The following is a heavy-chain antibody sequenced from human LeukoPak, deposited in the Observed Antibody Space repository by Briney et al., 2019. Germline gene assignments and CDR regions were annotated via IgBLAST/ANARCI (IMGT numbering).Heavy chain of an antibody. Sequence: SETLSLTCVVYGGSFSGYYWSWIRQPPGKGLEWIGEINHSGSTNYSPSLKSRVTISADTSQNQFSLKLSSVTVADTAVYYCASRKLGNDYWGQGTLVTVSS. CDR3: ASRKLGNDY. D-gene: IGHD7-27*01. CDR2: INHSGST. V-gene: IGHV4-34*01. CDR1: GGSFSGYY. J-gene: IGHJ4*02.